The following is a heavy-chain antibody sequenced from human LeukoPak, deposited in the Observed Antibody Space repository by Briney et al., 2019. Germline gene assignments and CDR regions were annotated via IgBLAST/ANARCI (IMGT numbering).Heavy chain of an antibody. V-gene: IGHV3-11*01. CDR1: GFTFSDFY. J-gene: IGHJ4*02. Sequence: GGSLRLSCAVSGFTFSDFYMSWIRQAPGKGLEWVSCISGSGSPRYYADSVKGRFTISRDTANNSLYLQMNSLRVEDTAVYYCARIPRLVFRYFEFWDQGALVAVSS. CDR3: ARIPRLVFRYFEF. CDR2: ISGSGSPR. D-gene: IGHD2/OR15-2a*01.